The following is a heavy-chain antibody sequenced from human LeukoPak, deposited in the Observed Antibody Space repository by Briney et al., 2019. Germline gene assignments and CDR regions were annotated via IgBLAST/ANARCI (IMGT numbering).Heavy chain of an antibody. D-gene: IGHD6-19*01. CDR3: ASWPVGWYGEDS. J-gene: IGHJ4*02. Sequence: PGGSLRLSCAASGFTFSSNFMSWVRQAPGKGLEWVSVIYGGGSTYYADSVKGRFTISRDTPKNTLYLQMNSLRVEDTAVYYCASWPVGWYGEDSWGQGTLVTVSS. V-gene: IGHV3-53*01. CDR2: IYGGGST. CDR1: GFTFSSNF.